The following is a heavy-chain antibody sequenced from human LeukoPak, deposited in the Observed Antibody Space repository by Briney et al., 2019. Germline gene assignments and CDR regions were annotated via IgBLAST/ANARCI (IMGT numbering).Heavy chain of an antibody. D-gene: IGHD4-23*01. J-gene: IGHJ5*02. CDR3: ARKSYYGGNYNWFDP. CDR1: GGTFSSYA. CDR2: IIPIFGTA. Sequence: SVKVSCKASGGTFSSYAISWVRQAPGQGLEWMGGIIPIFGTANYAQKFQGRVTITADGSTSTAYMELSSLRSEDTAVYYCARKSYYGGNYNWFDPWGQGTLVTVSS. V-gene: IGHV1-69*13.